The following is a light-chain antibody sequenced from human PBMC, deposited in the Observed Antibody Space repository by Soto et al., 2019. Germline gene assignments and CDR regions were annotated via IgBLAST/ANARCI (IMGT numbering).Light chain of an antibody. Sequence: SYELTQPPSVSVSPGQTASITCSGDKLGDKYACWYQQKPGQSPVLVIYQDSKRPSGIPERFSGSNSGNTATLTISGTQAWIGANYTCQVGNSSPDFYVFG. CDR2: QDS. V-gene: IGLV3-1*01. J-gene: IGLJ1*01. CDR1: KLGDKY. CDR3: QVGNSSPDFYV.